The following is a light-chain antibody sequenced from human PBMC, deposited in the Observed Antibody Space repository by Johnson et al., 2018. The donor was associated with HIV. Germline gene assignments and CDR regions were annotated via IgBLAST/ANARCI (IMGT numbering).Light chain of an antibody. CDR1: SSNIESNT. CDR2: RNN. Sequence: QSVLTQSPSASGTPGQTVTISCSGSSSNIESNTVNWYRQLPGTAPKLLIYRNNKRPSGIPDRFSGSKSGTSATLGITGLQTGDEADYYCGTWDSSLSAYVFGTGTKFTAL. J-gene: IGLJ1*01. CDR3: GTWDSSLSAYV. V-gene: IGLV1-51*02.